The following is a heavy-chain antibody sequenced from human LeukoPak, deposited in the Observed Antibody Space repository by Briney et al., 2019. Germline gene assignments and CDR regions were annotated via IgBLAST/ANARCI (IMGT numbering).Heavy chain of an antibody. J-gene: IGHJ4*02. V-gene: IGHV1-8*01. Sequence: GASVKVSCKASGYTFTSYDINWVRQATGQGLEWMGWMNPNSGNTGYAQKFQGRVTMTRNTSVSTAYMELSSLRSEDTAVYYCARGPDFYDILTGYNYWGQGTLVTVSS. CDR1: GYTFTSYD. D-gene: IGHD3-9*01. CDR2: MNPNSGNT. CDR3: ARGPDFYDILTGYNY.